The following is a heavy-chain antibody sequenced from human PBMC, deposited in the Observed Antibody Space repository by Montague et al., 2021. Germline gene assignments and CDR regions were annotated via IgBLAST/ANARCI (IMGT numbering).Heavy chain of an antibody. CDR2: IYDSGTT. V-gene: IGHV4-59*08. CDR1: GGSISEFY. J-gene: IGHJ4*02. Sequence: SETLSLTCTVTGGSISEFYWSWTRQSPEKGLEWIGHIYDSGTTNYNPSLKSRVTISADTSMNQFSLNLRSVTAADTAVYFCARRLGIRAPFDYWGQGTLVTVSS. CDR3: ARRLGIRAPFDY. D-gene: IGHD7-27*01.